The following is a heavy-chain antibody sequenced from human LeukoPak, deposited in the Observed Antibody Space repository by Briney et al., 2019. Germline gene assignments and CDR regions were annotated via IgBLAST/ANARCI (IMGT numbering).Heavy chain of an antibody. Sequence: PSETLSLTCTVSGGSISSYYWSWIRQPPGKGLEWIGYIYYSGSTNYSPSLKSRVTISVDTSKNQFSLKLSSVTAADTAVYYCARYYYDSSGTHTYYYYMDVWGKGTTVTVSS. CDR1: GGSISSYY. CDR2: IYYSGST. J-gene: IGHJ6*03. CDR3: ARYYYDSSGTHTYYYYMDV. V-gene: IGHV4-59*01. D-gene: IGHD3-22*01.